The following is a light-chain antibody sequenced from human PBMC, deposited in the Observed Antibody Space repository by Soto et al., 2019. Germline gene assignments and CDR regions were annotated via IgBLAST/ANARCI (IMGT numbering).Light chain of an antibody. CDR1: SSDVGGYNY. CDR3: SSYTSSSTVV. CDR2: DVS. V-gene: IGLV2-14*01. Sequence: QSALTQPASVSGSPGQSSTISCTGTSSDVGGYNYVSWYQQHPGKAPKLMIYDVSNRPSGVSNRFSGSKSGNTAYLTISGLQAEDEADYYCSSYTSSSTVVFGGGTQLTVL. J-gene: IGLJ2*01.